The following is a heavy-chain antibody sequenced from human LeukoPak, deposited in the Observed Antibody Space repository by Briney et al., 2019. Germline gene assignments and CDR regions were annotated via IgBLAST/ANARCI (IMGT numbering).Heavy chain of an antibody. CDR2: VYYSGST. J-gene: IGHJ4*02. Sequence: SETLSLTCTVSGGSISSSPYYWGWIRQPPGKGLAWIGSVYYSGSTSYNPPLKSRVTISVDTSKNQFSLKLNSVTAADTAVYYCARPLTGYSYFDYWGQGTLVTVSS. CDR1: GGSISSSPYY. D-gene: IGHD3-9*01. CDR3: ARPLTGYSYFDY. V-gene: IGHV4-39*01.